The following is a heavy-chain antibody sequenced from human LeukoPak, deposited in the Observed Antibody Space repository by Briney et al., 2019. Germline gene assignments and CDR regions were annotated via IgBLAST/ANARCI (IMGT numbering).Heavy chain of an antibody. CDR2: INPSGGST. J-gene: IGHJ6*02. D-gene: IGHD3-10*01. Sequence: ASVKVSCKASGYTFTSYYMHWVRQAPGQGLEWMGIINPSGGSTSYAQKFQGRVTMTRDTSTSTVYMELGSLRSEDTAVYYCARDGDYGSGSCDGYYGMDVWGQGTTVTVSS. CDR1: GYTFTSYY. V-gene: IGHV1-46*01. CDR3: ARDGDYGSGSCDGYYGMDV.